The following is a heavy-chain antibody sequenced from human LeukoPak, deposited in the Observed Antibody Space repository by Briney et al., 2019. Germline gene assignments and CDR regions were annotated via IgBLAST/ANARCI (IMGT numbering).Heavy chain of an antibody. J-gene: IGHJ4*02. CDR1: GYTFTSYY. D-gene: IGHD2-2*01. Sequence: ASVKVSCKASGYTFTSYYMHWVRQAPGQGLEWMGIINPNSGGTNYAQNFQGWVTMTRDTSISTAYMELSRLTSDDTAVYYCARGTRSVVVVPAASLDYWGQGALVTVSS. V-gene: IGHV1-2*04. CDR3: ARGTRSVVVVPAASLDY. CDR2: INPNSGGT.